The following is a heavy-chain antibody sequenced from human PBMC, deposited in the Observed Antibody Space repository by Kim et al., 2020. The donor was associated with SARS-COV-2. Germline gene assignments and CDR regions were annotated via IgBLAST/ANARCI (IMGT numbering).Heavy chain of an antibody. J-gene: IGHJ6*02. D-gene: IGHD6-19*01. CDR3: ARRVAVAGYGLDV. Sequence: GESLKISCKASGYSFTSYWITWVRQTPGKGLESMGRIDPSDSYVDYSPSFQGHITMSADKSASPAYLQLNNLKASDTGIYYCARRVAVAGYGLDVWGHGTAVSVSS. CDR1: GYSFTSYW. V-gene: IGHV5-10-1*01. CDR2: IDPSDSYV.